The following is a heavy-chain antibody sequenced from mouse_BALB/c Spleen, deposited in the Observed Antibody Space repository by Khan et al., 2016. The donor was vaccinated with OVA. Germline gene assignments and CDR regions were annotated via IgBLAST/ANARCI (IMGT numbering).Heavy chain of an antibody. CDR2: INPYNDGS. CDR3: ARPVNKYERVFDY. Sequence: EVQLQQSGPELVKPGASVKMSCKASGYTFTRYLMHWVKQKPGQGLEWIGYINPYNDGSKYNEKFKGKATLTSDKSSSVAYMELSSLTSEDSAVYYCARPVNKYERVFDYWGQGTTLTVSS. V-gene: IGHV1S136*01. CDR1: GYTFTRYL. J-gene: IGHJ2*01. D-gene: IGHD1-1*01.